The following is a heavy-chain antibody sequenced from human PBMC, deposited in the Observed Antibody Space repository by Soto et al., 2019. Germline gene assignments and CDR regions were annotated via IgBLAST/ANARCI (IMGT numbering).Heavy chain of an antibody. Sequence: QVQLVQSGAEMKRPGASVILSCKASGYIFTTYSIHWVRQTAGQGLEWMAKVDPRDGSTGCAQKFRGRVSMAWDTSTGTVSMEVSSLTYDDTATYYCARVRSSGREFDYWGQGTQVTVSS. J-gene: IGHJ4*02. V-gene: IGHV1-46*01. CDR3: ARVRSSGREFDY. CDR1: GYIFTTYS. CDR2: VDPRDGST. D-gene: IGHD6-25*01.